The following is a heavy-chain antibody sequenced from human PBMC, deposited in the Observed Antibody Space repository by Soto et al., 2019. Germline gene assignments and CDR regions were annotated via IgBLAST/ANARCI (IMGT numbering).Heavy chain of an antibody. CDR1: GYTFTSYY. D-gene: IGHD1-7*01. CDR3: ARDPGTTRWFDP. CDR2: INPSGGST. J-gene: IGHJ5*02. Sequence: QVQLVQSGAEVKKPGASVKVSCKASGYTFTSYYMHWVRQAPGQGLEWMGIINPSGGSTSYTQKFQGRVTMTRDTSTSTVYMELSSLRSEDTAVYYCARDPGTTRWFDPWGQGTLVTVSS. V-gene: IGHV1-46*01.